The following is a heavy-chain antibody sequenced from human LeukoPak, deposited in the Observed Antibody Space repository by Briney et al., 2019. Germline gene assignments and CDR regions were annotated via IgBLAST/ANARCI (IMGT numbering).Heavy chain of an antibody. Sequence: GESLKISCQASGYTFTRSWIGWVRQMPGKGLEWMGIIYPGDSDTRYRPSFQGQVTMSADKSISTAYLQWSSLKASDTAMYYCARLGYCTNGVCYTSDYWGQGILVTVSS. J-gene: IGHJ4*02. CDR3: ARLGYCTNGVCYTSDY. CDR2: IYPGDSDT. D-gene: IGHD2-8*01. CDR1: GYTFTRSW. V-gene: IGHV5-51*01.